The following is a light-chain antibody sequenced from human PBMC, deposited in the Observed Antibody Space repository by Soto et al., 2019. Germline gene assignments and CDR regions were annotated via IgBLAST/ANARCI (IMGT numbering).Light chain of an antibody. V-gene: IGLV2-14*01. Sequence: QSALTQPASVSGSPGQSITISCTGTSSDVGGYNYVAWYQHHPGKAPKLMIYEVSNRPSGVSNRFSGSKSGNTASLTISGLQDEDEAAYYCSSYTSSSTAVVFGGGTQLTVL. CDR3: SSYTSSSTAVV. CDR2: EVS. J-gene: IGLJ2*01. CDR1: SSDVGGYNY.